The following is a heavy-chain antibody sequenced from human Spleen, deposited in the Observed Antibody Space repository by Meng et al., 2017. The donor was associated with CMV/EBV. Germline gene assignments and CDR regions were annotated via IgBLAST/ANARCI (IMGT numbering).Heavy chain of an antibody. V-gene: IGHV1-69*10. D-gene: IGHD3-10*01. CDR1: GGTFSNLG. J-gene: IGHJ4*02. CDR3: AKGTLVRVGSPPVVED. CDR2: IFPKLGLI. Sequence: SVKVSCKASGGTFSNLGFTWVRQAPGQGLEWMGGIFPKLGLINHSEKFQGRVSITADEFTTTVFIELGSLRSDDTALYFCAKGTLVRVGSPPVVEDWGQGTLVTVSS.